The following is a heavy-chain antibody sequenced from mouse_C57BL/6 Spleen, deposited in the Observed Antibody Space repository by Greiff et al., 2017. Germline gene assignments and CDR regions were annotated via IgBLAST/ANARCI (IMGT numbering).Heavy chain of an antibody. D-gene: IGHD2-4*01. Sequence: QVQLKQPGAELVKPGASVKLSCKASGYTFTSYWMHWVKQRPGQGLEWIGMIHPNSGSTNYNEKFKSKATLTVDKSSSTAYMQLSSLTSEDSAVYYCARSGDYDGYAMDYWGQGTSVTVSS. CDR1: GYTFTSYW. V-gene: IGHV1-64*01. CDR2: IHPNSGST. J-gene: IGHJ4*01. CDR3: ARSGDYDGYAMDY.